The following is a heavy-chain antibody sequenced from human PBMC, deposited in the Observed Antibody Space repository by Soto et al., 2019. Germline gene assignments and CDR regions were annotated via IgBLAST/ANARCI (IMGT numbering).Heavy chain of an antibody. V-gene: IGHV3-33*01. CDR2: IWYYGSNK. J-gene: IGHJ3*02. D-gene: IGHD5-18*01. CDR3: ARVWHRSLWPDI. Sequence: GGSLRLSCAASGFTFSSYGMHWVRQAPGKGLEWVAVIWYYGSNKYYADSVKGRFTISRDNSKNTLYLQMNSLRAEDTAVYYCARVWHRSLWPDIWGQGTMVTVSS. CDR1: GFTFSSYG.